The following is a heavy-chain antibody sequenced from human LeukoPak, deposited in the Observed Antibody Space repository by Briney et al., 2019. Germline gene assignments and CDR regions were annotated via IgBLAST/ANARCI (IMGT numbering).Heavy chain of an antibody. J-gene: IGHJ5*02. CDR1: GYTFTGYY. CDR3: ARAQSLTAPAGTFANS. V-gene: IGHV1-2*02. Sequence: GASVKVSCKASGYTFTGYYMHWVRQAPGQGLEWVGWINPNSGGTYYTQSFQGRVTMTRDTSISTAYMELSSLRSDDTAVYYCARAQSLTAPAGTFANSWGQGTLVTVSS. CDR2: INPNSGGT. D-gene: IGHD6-13*01.